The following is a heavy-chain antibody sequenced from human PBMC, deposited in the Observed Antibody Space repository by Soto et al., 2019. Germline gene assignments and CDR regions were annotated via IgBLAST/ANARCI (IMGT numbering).Heavy chain of an antibody. CDR2: IYLSDSDT. J-gene: IGHJ5*02. D-gene: IGHD3-22*01. CDR1: GFRVPNYW. CDR3: ARLEIHYDSSGYYNCSAP. V-gene: IGHV5-51*01. Sequence: PGESLKISCKTSGFRVPNYWIAWVRQMPGKGLEWMGIIYLSDSDTRYSPSFQGQVTISADKSISTACLQWSSLKASDTAVYYCARLEIHYDSSGYYNCSAPWGHCTLVIVSA.